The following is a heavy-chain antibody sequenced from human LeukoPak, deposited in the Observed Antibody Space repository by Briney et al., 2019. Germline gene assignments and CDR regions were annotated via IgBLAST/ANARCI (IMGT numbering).Heavy chain of an antibody. J-gene: IGHJ3*02. D-gene: IGHD1-26*01. V-gene: IGHV3-21*01. CDR1: GFTFSSYS. CDR3: ARVGATDAFDI. CDR2: ISSSSSYI. Sequence: PGGSLRLSCAASGFTFSSYSMNWVRQAPGKGLELVSSISSSSSYIYYADSVKGRFTISRDNAKNSLYLQMNSLRAEDTAVYYCARVGATDAFDIWGQGTMVTVSS.